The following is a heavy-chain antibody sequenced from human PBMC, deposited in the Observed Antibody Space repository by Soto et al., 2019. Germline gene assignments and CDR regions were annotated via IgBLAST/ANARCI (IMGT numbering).Heavy chain of an antibody. CDR2: INPSGGST. J-gene: IGHJ4*02. CDR3: AKYSPPVFGSGWGIMKMYYFDY. Sequence: ASVKVSCKASGYTFTSYYMHWVRQAPGQGLEWMGIINPSGGSTSYAQKFQGRVTMTRDTSTSTVYMELSSLRSEDTAVYYCAKYSPPVFGSGWGIMKMYYFDYWGQGTLVTVSS. V-gene: IGHV1-46*01. CDR1: GYTFTSYY. D-gene: IGHD6-19*01.